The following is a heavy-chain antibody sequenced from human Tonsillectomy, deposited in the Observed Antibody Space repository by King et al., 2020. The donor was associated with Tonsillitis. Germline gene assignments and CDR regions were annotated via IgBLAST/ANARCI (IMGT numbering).Heavy chain of an antibody. CDR3: AKVGSYGYYDSSVPPYWYFDL. D-gene: IGHD3-22*01. V-gene: IGHV3-23*03. CDR1: GFTFSSYA. J-gene: IGHJ2*01. CDR2: IYSGGSST. Sequence: VQLVESGGGLVQPGGSLRLSCAASGFTFSSYAMSWVRQAPGKGLEWVSVIYSGGSSTYYADSVKGRFTISRDNSKNTLYLQMNSLRAEDTAVYYCAKVGSYGYYDSSVPPYWYFDLWGRGTLVTVSS.